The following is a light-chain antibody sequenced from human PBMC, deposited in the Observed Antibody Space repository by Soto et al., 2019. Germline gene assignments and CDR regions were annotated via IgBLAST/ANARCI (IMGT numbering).Light chain of an antibody. CDR2: DGS. J-gene: IGKJ2*01. CDR1: QHIGIH. V-gene: IGKV1-39*01. CDR3: QQYNALWYT. Sequence: DIEMTQSPSSLSASVGDRFTITCRASQHIGIHLNWYQQKPRKAPKLLIYDGSTLQSGVPSRFSGSGSGTEFTLTISSLQPDDVATYYCQQYNALWYTFGHGTKVDIK.